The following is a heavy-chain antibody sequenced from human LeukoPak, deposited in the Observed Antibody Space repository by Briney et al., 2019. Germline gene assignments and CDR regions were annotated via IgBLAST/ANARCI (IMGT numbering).Heavy chain of an antibody. CDR3: ASMVLAAAGFYYFDY. D-gene: IGHD6-13*01. V-gene: IGHV1-18*01. CDR1: GYTFTSYG. CDR2: ISAYNGNT. J-gene: IGHJ4*02. Sequence: ASVKVSCKASGYTFTSYGISWVRQAPGQGLEWMGWISAYNGNTNYAQKLQGRVTVTTDTSTSTAYMELRSLRSDDTAVYYCASMVLAAAGFYYFDYWGQGTLVTVSS.